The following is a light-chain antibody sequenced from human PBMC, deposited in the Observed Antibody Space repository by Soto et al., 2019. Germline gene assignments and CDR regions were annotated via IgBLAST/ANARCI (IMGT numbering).Light chain of an antibody. CDR3: QQLNIFPPLFT. CDR2: GAS. J-gene: IGKJ3*01. V-gene: IGKV1-9*01. CDR1: QGIRSY. Sequence: DIQLTQSPFFLSASVGDRVTITCRASQGIRSYLAWYQQRPGKAPELLIYGASTLRTGVASRFSGSGSGTEFTLTISSQQPEDFATYFCQQLNIFPPLFTFGPGTKVDIK.